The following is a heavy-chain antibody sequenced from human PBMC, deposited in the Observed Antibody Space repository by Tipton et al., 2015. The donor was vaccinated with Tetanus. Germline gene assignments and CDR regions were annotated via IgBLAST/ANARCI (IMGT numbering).Heavy chain of an antibody. CDR2: ISYDGSTE. J-gene: IGHJ5*01. V-gene: IGHV3-30*18. Sequence: SLRLSCAASGFTFSIYGMYWVRQAPGKGLEWVAFISYDGSTEYYAKSVKGRFTISRDNSKHPLYLQMNSLGPEDTAVYYCAKDLRYLSSWHDSWGQGALVTVSS. CDR1: GFTFSIYG. D-gene: IGHD6-13*01. CDR3: AKDLRYLSSWHDS.